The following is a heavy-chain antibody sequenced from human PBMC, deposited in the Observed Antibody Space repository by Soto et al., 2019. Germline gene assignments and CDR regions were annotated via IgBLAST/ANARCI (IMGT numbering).Heavy chain of an antibody. CDR2: IYYSGST. Sequence: SETLSLTCTVSGGSISSSSYYWSWIRQHPGKGLEWIGYIYYSGSTYYNPSLKSRVTISVDTSKNQFSLKLSSVTAADTAVYYCARGEAAAATYGMDVWGQGTTVTVSS. J-gene: IGHJ6*02. CDR1: GGSISSSSYY. CDR3: ARGEAAAATYGMDV. D-gene: IGHD6-13*01. V-gene: IGHV4-31*03.